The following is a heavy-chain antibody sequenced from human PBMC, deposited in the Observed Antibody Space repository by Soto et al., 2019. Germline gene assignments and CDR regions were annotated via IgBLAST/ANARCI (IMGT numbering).Heavy chain of an antibody. CDR1: GGTFSSYA. D-gene: IGHD5-12*01. J-gene: IGHJ3*02. Sequence: GASVKVSCKASGGTFSSYAISWVRQAPGQGLEWMGGIIPIFGTANYAQKFQGRVTITADASTSTAYMELSSLRSEDTAVYYCARPTTFRAFDIWGQGTMVTVSS. V-gene: IGHV1-69*13. CDR3: ARPTTFRAFDI. CDR2: IIPIFGTA.